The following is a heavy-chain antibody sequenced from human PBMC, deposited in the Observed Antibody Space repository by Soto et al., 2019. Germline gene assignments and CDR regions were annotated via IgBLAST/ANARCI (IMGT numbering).Heavy chain of an antibody. CDR1: GYTFTSYA. J-gene: IGHJ5*02. D-gene: IGHD3-22*01. CDR2: INAGNGNK. V-gene: IGHV1-3*01. Sequence: ASVKVSCKASGYTFTSYAMHWVRQAPGQRLEWMVCINAGNGNKKYSQKFQGRVTITRDTSASTAYMELSSLRSEDTAVYYCARCGGYSLDWFDPGGQGTLVTVSS. CDR3: ARCGGYSLDWFDP.